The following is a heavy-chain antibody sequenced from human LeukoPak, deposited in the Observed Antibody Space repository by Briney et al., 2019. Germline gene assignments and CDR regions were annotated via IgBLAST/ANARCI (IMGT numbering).Heavy chain of an antibody. V-gene: IGHV3-7*01. D-gene: IGHD3-22*01. CDR3: ARDSSGYQ. Sequence: GGSLRLSCAASGFTFSTYWMSWVRQAPGKGLEWVANIKEDGSEKYYGDPVKGRFTISRDNAKNSLYLQMNSLRAEDTAVYYRARDSSGYQWGQGTLVTVSS. CDR1: GFTFSTYW. J-gene: IGHJ4*02. CDR2: IKEDGSEK.